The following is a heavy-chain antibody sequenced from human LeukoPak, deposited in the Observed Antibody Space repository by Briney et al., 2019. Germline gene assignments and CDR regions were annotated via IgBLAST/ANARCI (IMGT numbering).Heavy chain of an antibody. CDR2: ISGSGGST. Sequence: GGSLRLSCAASGFTFSSYAMSWVRQAPGKGLEWVSGISGSGGSTYYADSVKGRFTISRDNSKNTLYLQMINVKNEDTAVYYCAKDRISEDGYNFPDSLGPGTLVSVSS. D-gene: IGHD5-24*01. V-gene: IGHV3-23*01. CDR1: GFTFSSYA. CDR3: AKDRISEDGYNFPDS. J-gene: IGHJ4*02.